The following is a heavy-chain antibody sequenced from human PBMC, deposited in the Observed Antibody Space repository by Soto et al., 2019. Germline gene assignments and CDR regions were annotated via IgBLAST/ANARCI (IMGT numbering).Heavy chain of an antibody. CDR3: ARAHFGCSGGSCYSTFDY. CDR1: GGSINSGGYY. Sequence: SETLSLTCTVSGGSINSGGYYWSWIRQPPGKGLEWIGYIYYSGSTNYNPSLKSRVTISVDTSKNQFSLKLSSVTAADTAVYYCARAHFGCSGGSCYSTFDYWGQGTLVTVSS. V-gene: IGHV4-61*08. J-gene: IGHJ4*02. D-gene: IGHD2-15*01. CDR2: IYYSGST.